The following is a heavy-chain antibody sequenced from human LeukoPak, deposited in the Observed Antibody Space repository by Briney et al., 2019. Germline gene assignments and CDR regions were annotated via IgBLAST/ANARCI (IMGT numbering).Heavy chain of an antibody. D-gene: IGHD3-22*01. CDR2: INPNIGGT. V-gene: IGHV1-2*02. CDR1: GYTFTGYY. Sequence: GASVKVSCKASGYTFTGYYMHWVRQAPGQGLEWMGRINPNIGGTNYAQKFQGRVTMSRDTSISTAYMELSRLRSDDTAVYYCARAGVWDYSDSSGYHNGAFDIWGQGTMVTVSS. J-gene: IGHJ3*02. CDR3: ARAGVWDYSDSSGYHNGAFDI.